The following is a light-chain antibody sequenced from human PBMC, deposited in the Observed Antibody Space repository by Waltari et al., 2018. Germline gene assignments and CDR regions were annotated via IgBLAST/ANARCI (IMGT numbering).Light chain of an antibody. CDR1: SGSIASNY. J-gene: IGLJ3*02. CDR3: QSYDGTNWV. CDR2: EDH. V-gene: IGLV6-57*02. Sequence: NFMLTQPHSVSESPGKTVTISCSGSSGSIASNYVQWYQQLPGSAPNTVIYEDHQRPSGVPERFSGSIDSSSNSASLTISGLKTEDEADYYCQSYDGTNWVFGGGTKLTVL.